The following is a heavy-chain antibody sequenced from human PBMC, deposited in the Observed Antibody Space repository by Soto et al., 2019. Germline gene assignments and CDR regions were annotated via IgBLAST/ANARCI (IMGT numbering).Heavy chain of an antibody. J-gene: IGHJ3*02. CDR2: ISPSDGNT. Sequence: ASVKVSCKASGYTFTSYGISWVRQAPGQGLEWMGRISPSDGNTSYAQKFQGRVTMTRDTSTSTVYMELSSLRSEDTAVYYCARGEATVTTQGAFDIWGQGTMVTVSS. CDR3: ARGEATVTTQGAFDI. D-gene: IGHD4-17*01. V-gene: IGHV1-46*03. CDR1: GYTFTSYG.